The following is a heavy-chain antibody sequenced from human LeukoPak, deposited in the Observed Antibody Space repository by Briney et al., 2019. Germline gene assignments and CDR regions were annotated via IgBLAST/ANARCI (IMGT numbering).Heavy chain of an antibody. CDR1: GFTFSSYW. Sequence: GGSLRLSCAASGFTFSSYWIHWVRQAPGKGLVWVSRIKNDETNTDYADSVKGRFTISRDNAKNTLYLQMNSLRAEDTAVYYCARSASTSYSYMDVWGKGTTVTVSS. CDR3: ARSASTSYSYMDV. J-gene: IGHJ6*03. D-gene: IGHD4-11*01. CDR2: IKNDETNT. V-gene: IGHV3-74*01.